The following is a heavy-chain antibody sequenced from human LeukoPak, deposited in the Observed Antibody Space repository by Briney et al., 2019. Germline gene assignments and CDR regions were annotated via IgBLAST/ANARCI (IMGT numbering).Heavy chain of an antibody. CDR2: ISAYNGNT. CDR1: GYTFTSYG. J-gene: IGHJ4*02. CDR3: ATDFGGNYFDY. Sequence: GASVKVSCKASGYTFTSYGISWVRQAPGQGLEWMGWISAYNGNTNYAQKLQGRVTMTEDTSTDTAYMELSSLRSEDTAVYYCATDFGGNYFDYWGQGTLVTVSS. V-gene: IGHV1-18*01. D-gene: IGHD3-10*01.